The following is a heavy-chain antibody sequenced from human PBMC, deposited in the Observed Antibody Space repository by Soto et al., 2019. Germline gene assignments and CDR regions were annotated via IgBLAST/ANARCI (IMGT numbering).Heavy chain of an antibody. CDR1: GFTFSSYA. J-gene: IGHJ5*02. CDR2: ISYDGSNK. Sequence: QVQLVESGGGVVQPGRSLRLSCAASGFTFSSYAMHWVRQAPGKGLEWVAVISYDGSNKYYADSVKGRFTISRDNSKNTLYLQMNSLRAEDTAVYYCARARLLGTEPYQLLNEGFWFDPWGQGTLVTVSS. CDR3: ARARLLGTEPYQLLNEGFWFDP. V-gene: IGHV3-30-3*01. D-gene: IGHD2-2*01.